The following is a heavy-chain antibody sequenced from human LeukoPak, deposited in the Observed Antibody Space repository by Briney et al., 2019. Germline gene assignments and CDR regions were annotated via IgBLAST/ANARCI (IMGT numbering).Heavy chain of an antibody. D-gene: IGHD3-10*01. CDR1: GGTFTIYA. Sequence: ASVKVSFKGSGGTFTIYAISWVRQAPGQGREWMGGIIPIFGTANYAQKFQGRVTITADKSTSTAYMELSSLRSEDTAVYYCARDLVRGVKYNWFDRWGQGTLVTVSS. V-gene: IGHV1-69*06. J-gene: IGHJ5*02. CDR2: IIPIFGTA. CDR3: ARDLVRGVKYNWFDR.